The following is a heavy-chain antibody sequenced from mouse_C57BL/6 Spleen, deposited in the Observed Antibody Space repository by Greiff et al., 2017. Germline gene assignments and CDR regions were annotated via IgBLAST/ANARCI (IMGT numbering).Heavy chain of an antibody. CDR2: IDPSDSYT. D-gene: IGHD3-2*02. CDR1: GYTFTSYW. Sequence: QVQLQQPGAELVKPGASVKLSCKASGYTFTSYWMQWVKQRPGQGLEWIGEIDPSDSYTNYNQKFKGKATLTVDTSSSTAYMQLSSLTSEDAAVYYCASQTAQATYFDYWGQGTTLTVSS. J-gene: IGHJ2*01. V-gene: IGHV1-50*01. CDR3: ASQTAQATYFDY.